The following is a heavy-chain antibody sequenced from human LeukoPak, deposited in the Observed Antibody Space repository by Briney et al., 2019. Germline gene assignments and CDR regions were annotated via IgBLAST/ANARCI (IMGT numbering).Heavy chain of an antibody. Sequence: GGSLRLSCAASGFTFSSYGMSWVRQAPGKGLEWVSAISGSGGSTYYADSVKGRFTISRDNSKNTLYLQMNSLRAEDTAVYYCAAPPQYCSGGSCYSDYYYMDVWGKGTTVTISS. V-gene: IGHV3-23*01. CDR3: AAPPQYCSGGSCYSDYYYMDV. D-gene: IGHD2-15*01. CDR1: GFTFSSYG. J-gene: IGHJ6*03. CDR2: ISGSGGST.